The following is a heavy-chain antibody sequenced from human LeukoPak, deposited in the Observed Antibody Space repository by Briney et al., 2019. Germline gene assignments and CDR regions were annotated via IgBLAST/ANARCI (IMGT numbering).Heavy chain of an antibody. D-gene: IGHD1-1*01. Sequence: GGSLRLSCAASGVTFSSNYMSWIRQPPGKGLEWVSVIYSGGSTNYEDSVKGRFTISRDNSKNPLYLQMNSLRAEDTAVYYCARGRAGPLQNEDYWGQGTLVTVSS. CDR2: IYSGGST. V-gene: IGHV3-66*01. CDR3: ARGRAGPLQNEDY. CDR1: GVTFSSNY. J-gene: IGHJ4*02.